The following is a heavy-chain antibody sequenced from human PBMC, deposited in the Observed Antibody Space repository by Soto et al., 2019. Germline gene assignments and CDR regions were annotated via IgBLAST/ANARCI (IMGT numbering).Heavy chain of an antibody. CDR3: AREGLSRGYEFGVAF. J-gene: IGHJ3*01. D-gene: IGHD5-12*01. CDR2: IKQDGSEK. V-gene: IGHV3-7*01. CDR1: GFTFSSYW. Sequence: GGSLRLSCAASGFTFSSYWMSWVRQAPGKGLEWVANIKQDGSEKYYVDSVKGRFTISRDNAKNSLYLQMNSLRAEDTAVYYCAREGLSRGYEFGVAFWGQGTMVTVSS.